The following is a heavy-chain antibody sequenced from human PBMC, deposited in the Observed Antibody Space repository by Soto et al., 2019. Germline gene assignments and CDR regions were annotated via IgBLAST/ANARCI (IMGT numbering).Heavy chain of an antibody. CDR1: GFIFSDYY. CDR2: ISSDGSTI. J-gene: IGHJ4*02. V-gene: IGHV3-11*01. CDR3: ARGEGDGYTYYFDY. Sequence: QVQLVESGGGLVKPGGSLRLSCAASGFIFSDYYMSWIRQAPGKGLEWVSYISSDGSTIYSADSVKGRFSISRDNAKNSLSLQMKSLRAEDTAVYYCARGEGDGYTYYFDYWGQGTLVTVSS. D-gene: IGHD5-12*01.